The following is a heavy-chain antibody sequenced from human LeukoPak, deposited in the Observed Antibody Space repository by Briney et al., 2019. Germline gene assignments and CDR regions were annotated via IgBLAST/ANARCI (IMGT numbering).Heavy chain of an antibody. CDR2: IIPIFGTA. Sequence: SVKVSCKASGGTFSSYAISWVRQAPGQGLEWMGGIIPIFGTANYAQKFQGRVTITADESTSTAYMELSSLRSEDTAVYYCAREAYCGGDCYGWYFDYWGQGTLVTVSS. CDR3: AREAYCGGDCYGWYFDY. J-gene: IGHJ4*02. CDR1: GGTFSSYA. D-gene: IGHD2-21*02. V-gene: IGHV1-69*13.